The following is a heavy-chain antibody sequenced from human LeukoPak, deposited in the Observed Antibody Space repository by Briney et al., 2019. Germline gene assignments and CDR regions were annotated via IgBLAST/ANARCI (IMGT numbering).Heavy chain of an antibody. D-gene: IGHD2-21*02. Sequence: PGGSLRLSCAASGFSLSNYWMNWVRQAPGKGLEWVAHIKQDGSEKNYVDSVKGRFTISRDNAKNSLYLQMNSLRAEDTALYYCASSYCGGDCYPNDAFDIWGQGTMVTVSS. CDR1: GFSLSNYW. CDR2: IKQDGSEK. CDR3: ASSYCGGDCYPNDAFDI. V-gene: IGHV3-7*03. J-gene: IGHJ3*02.